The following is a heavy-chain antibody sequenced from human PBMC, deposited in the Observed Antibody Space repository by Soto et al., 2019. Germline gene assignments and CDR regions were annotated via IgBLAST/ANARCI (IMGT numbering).Heavy chain of an antibody. J-gene: IGHJ4*02. CDR2: ISGSGGST. Sequence: SCAASGFTFSSYAMSWVRQAPGKGLEWVSAISGSGGSTYYADSVKGRFTISRDNAKNSLYLQMNSLRDEDTAVYYCARDAGSWGYWGQGTLVTVSS. D-gene: IGHD3-10*01. CDR3: ARDAGSWGY. V-gene: IGHV3-23*01. CDR1: GFTFSSYA.